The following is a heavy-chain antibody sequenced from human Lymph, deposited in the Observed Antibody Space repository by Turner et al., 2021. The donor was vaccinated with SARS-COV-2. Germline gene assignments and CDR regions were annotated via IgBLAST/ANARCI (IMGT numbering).Heavy chain of an antibody. CDR1: GYPFTRYD. J-gene: IGHJ5*02. Sequence: QVQLVQSGAEVKKPGASVQVSCKASGYPFTRYDINWVRQATGRVLERMGWMNPNSGNTGDAQKYQGRITMTRSASIRTDYMELSSRRSEDTAVYYCARGAQLTGWFDPWGQGTLVTVSS. D-gene: IGHD3-9*01. CDR3: ARGAQLTGWFDP. V-gene: IGHV1-8*01. CDR2: MNPNSGNT.